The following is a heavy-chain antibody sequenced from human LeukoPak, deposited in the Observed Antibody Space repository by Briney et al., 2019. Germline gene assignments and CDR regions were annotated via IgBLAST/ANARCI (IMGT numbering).Heavy chain of an antibody. CDR3: ERHVGIAVDWYLDL. J-gene: IGHJ2*01. Sequence: SESLSLTCTVSGGSISSSSYYWGWLRQPPLKGLEWIGSIYYSGCTYYYPSLKSRVTISVDTSKTQFSLKLSSVTAADTAVYYYERHVGIAVDWYLDLWGRGTLVTVSS. CDR1: GGSISSSSYY. D-gene: IGHD6-19*01. V-gene: IGHV4-39*01. CDR2: IYYSGCT.